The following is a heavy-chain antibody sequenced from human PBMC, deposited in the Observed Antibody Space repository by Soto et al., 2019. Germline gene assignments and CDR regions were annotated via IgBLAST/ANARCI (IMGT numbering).Heavy chain of an antibody. D-gene: IGHD6-13*01. V-gene: IGHV3-30-3*01. CDR2: ISYDGSNK. CDR3: ARLPYSSSFQGADY. J-gene: IGHJ4*02. CDR1: GFTFSSYA. Sequence: PGGSLRLSCAASGFTFSSYAMHWVRQAPGKGLEWVAVISYDGSNKYYADSVKGRFTISRDNSKNTLYLQMNSLRAEDTAVYYCARLPYSSSFQGADYWGQGTLVTVSS.